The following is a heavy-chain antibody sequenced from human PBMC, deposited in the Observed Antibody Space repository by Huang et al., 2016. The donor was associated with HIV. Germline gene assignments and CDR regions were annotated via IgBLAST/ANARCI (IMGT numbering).Heavy chain of an antibody. CDR2: IYPSGIT. CDR3: ARSYAGTIWDSGRDYFDY. D-gene: IGHD1-26*01. J-gene: IGHJ4*02. V-gene: IGHV4-61*09. CDR1: GGSRRSGNYY. Sequence: QVRLRESGPGLVKPSQTLSLTCTVSGGSRRSGNYYWTWIRQPAGKGLEWIGHIYPSGITNSSPSLKSRVSISLDTSKNQFSLRLRSVTAADTAVYYCARSYAGTIWDSGRDYFDYWGQGILVTVSS.